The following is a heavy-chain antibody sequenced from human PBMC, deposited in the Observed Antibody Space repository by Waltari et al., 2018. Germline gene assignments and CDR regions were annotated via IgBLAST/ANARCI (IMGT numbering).Heavy chain of an antibody. CDR2: IRQDGLDR. V-gene: IGHV3-7*01. CDR3: ARDVNGVLDY. D-gene: IGHD2-8*01. J-gene: IGHJ4*02. CDR1: GCSLSSYW. Sequence: EVQLVESGGGLVQPGGSLRLSCAASGCSLSSYWMSWVRQAPGKGLEWVANIRQDGLDRGHGDSVKGRFIISRDNARNSVYLQMNSLTAEDTAVYYCARDVNGVLDYWGQGTLVTVSS.